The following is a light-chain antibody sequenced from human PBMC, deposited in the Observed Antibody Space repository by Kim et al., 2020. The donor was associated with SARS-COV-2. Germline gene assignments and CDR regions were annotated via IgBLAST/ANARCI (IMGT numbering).Light chain of an antibody. CDR1: KLGDKY. CDR2: EDA. V-gene: IGLV3-1*01. Sequence: SYELTQPPSVSVSPGQTASITCSGDKLGDKYACWYQQRPGQSPVMVIYEDAKRPSGIPERFSGSNSGNTATLTISGTQAADEADYLCQAWDSNIVVFGGG. J-gene: IGLJ3*02. CDR3: QAWDSNIVV.